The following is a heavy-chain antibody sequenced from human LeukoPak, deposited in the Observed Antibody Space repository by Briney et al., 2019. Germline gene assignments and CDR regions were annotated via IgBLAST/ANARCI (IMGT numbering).Heavy chain of an antibody. V-gene: IGHV3-7*03. CDR3: ARGGGLDV. J-gene: IGHJ6*02. CDR2: INHNGNVN. D-gene: IGHD3-16*01. CDR1: GFTFSSYW. Sequence: GGSLRLSCEASGFTFSSYWMNWARQAPGKGLEWVASINHNGNVNYYVDSVKGRFTISRDNAKNSLYLQMSNLRAEDTAVYFCARGGGLDVWGQGATVTVSS.